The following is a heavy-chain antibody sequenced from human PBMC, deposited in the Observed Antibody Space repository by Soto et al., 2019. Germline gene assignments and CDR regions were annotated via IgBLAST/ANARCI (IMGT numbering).Heavy chain of an antibody. CDR3: AREDIAAAGTIDLDY. CDR2: ISYDGSNK. D-gene: IGHD6-13*01. Sequence: QPGGSLRLSCAASGFTFSSYAMHWVRQAPGKGLEWVAVISYDGSNKYYADSVKGRFTISRDNSKNTLYLQMNSLRAEDTAVYYCAREDIAAAGTIDLDYWGQGTLVTVSS. J-gene: IGHJ4*02. V-gene: IGHV3-30-3*01. CDR1: GFTFSSYA.